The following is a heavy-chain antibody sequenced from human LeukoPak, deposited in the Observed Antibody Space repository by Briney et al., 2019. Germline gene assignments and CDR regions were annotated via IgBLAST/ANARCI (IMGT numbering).Heavy chain of an antibody. CDR2: MNPNSGNT. Sequence: ASVKVSCKASGCTFTSYDINWVRQATGQGLEWMGWMNPNSGNTGYAQKLQGRVTLTRNNSINTAYMELSSLRSEDTAVYYCARGPYDSSGYRFDSWGQGTLVTVSS. CDR1: GCTFTSYD. D-gene: IGHD3-22*01. V-gene: IGHV1-8*01. CDR3: ARGPYDSSGYRFDS. J-gene: IGHJ4*02.